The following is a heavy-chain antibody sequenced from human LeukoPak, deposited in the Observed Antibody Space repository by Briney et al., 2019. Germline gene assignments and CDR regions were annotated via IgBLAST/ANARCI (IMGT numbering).Heavy chain of an antibody. CDR1: AFTSSNFS. V-gene: IGHV3-23*01. J-gene: IGHJ5*02. CDR3: SKTQGYYDA. CDR2: IYGSEEKT. D-gene: IGHD2-15*01. Sequence: PGRCLRLSCVPSAFTSSNFSTSWVRHAPGEGLELVSGIYGSEEKTIYGGAVEGRLTISRHTSKNTLCLQMNSVRADDSSVYYCSKTQGYYDAWGQGALVTVSS.